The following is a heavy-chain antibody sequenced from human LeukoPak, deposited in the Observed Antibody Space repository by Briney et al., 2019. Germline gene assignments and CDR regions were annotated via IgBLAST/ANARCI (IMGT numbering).Heavy chain of an antibody. J-gene: IGHJ4*02. CDR2: ISDSGSTI. CDR1: GFTFSDHY. CDR3: AKGSAGGRPYYFDY. Sequence: GGSLRLSCAASGFTFSDHYMSWIRQAPGKGLEWVSYISDSGSTIHYADSMEGRFTISRDNSKNTLYLQMNSLRAEDTAVYYCAKGSAGGRPYYFDYWGQGTLVPVSS. V-gene: IGHV3-11*01. D-gene: IGHD6-13*01.